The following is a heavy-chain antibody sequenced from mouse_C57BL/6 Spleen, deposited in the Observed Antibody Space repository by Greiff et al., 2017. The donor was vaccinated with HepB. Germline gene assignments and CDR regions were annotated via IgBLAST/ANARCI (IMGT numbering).Heavy chain of an antibody. V-gene: IGHV1-62-2*01. J-gene: IGHJ3*01. D-gene: IGHD1-1*01. CDR2: FYPGSGSI. CDR3: ARHEDLNYYGSNTAWFAY. CDR1: GYTFTEYT. Sequence: VQLQQSGAELVKPGASVKLSCKASGYTFTEYTIHWVKQRSGQGLEWIGWFYPGSGSIKYNEKFKDKATLTAAKSSSTVYMELSRLTSEDSAVYICARHEDLNYYGSNTAWFAYWGQGTLVTVSA.